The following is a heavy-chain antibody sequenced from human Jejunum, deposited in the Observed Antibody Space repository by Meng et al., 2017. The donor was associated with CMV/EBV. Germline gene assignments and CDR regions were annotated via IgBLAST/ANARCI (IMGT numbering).Heavy chain of an antibody. CDR1: LTFSNAW. V-gene: IGHV3-33*05. J-gene: IGHJ4*02. Sequence: LTFSNAWMNWVRKASGKGLEWVVVISFEETNIHYADSVKGRFTISRDNPRNTLYLQMESLTVEDMAVYYCVRAGSGNAYGLFDYWGQGTLVTVSS. D-gene: IGHD1-26*01. CDR3: VRAGSGNAYGLFDY. CDR2: ISFEETNI.